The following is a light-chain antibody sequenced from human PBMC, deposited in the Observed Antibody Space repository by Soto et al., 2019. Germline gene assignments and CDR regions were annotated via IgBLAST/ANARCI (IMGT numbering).Light chain of an antibody. J-gene: IGLJ2*01. CDR3: AAWDDSLSGHVV. Sequence: QSVLTQPPSASGTPGQRGNISCSGSSSNLGSKYGYWYQQLPRTPPKLPIYRNNQRPSGVPGRFSGSKSGTSASLAISGLRSEDEADYYCAAWDDSLSGHVVFGGGTKLTVL. V-gene: IGLV1-47*01. CDR1: SSNLGSKY. CDR2: RNN.